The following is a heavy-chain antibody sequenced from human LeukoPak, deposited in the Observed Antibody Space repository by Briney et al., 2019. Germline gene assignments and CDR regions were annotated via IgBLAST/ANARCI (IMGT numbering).Heavy chain of an antibody. CDR2: INHSGST. J-gene: IGHJ3*02. V-gene: IGHV4-34*01. D-gene: IGHD6-13*01. CDR3: ASWYSSSWYLGGFDI. CDR1: GGSFSGYY. Sequence: PSETLSLTCAVYGGSFSGYYWSWIRQPPGKGLEWLGEINHSGSTNYNPSLKSRVTISVDTSKNQFSLKLSSVTAADTAVYYCASWYSSSWYLGGFDIWGQGTMVTVSS.